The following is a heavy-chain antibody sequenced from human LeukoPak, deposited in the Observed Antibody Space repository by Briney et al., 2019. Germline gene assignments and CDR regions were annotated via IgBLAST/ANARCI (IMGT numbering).Heavy chain of an antibody. CDR2: ISTSGSTI. D-gene: IGHD7-27*01. CDR3: TRGPPLGLSDY. Sequence: GGSPRLSCEASGFTFCSYEMNWVRQAPGKGLEWVSYISTSGSTIYYADSVKGRFTISRDNAKKSLYLQMNSLRAEDTAVYYCTRGPPLGLSDYWGQGTLVTVSS. J-gene: IGHJ4*02. V-gene: IGHV3-48*03. CDR1: GFTFCSYE.